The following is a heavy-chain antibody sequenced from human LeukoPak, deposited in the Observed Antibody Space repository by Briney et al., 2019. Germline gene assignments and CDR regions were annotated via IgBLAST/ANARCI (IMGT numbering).Heavy chain of an antibody. D-gene: IGHD2-2*01. CDR3: ARERSGYCSSTSCYPDAFDI. CDR1: GGTFSSYA. CDR2: IIPIFGTA. J-gene: IGHJ3*02. V-gene: IGHV1-69*05. Sequence: RASVKVSCKASGGTFSSYAISWVRQAPGQGLEWMGGIIPIFGTANYTQKFQGRVTITTDESTSTAYMELSSLRSEDTAVYYCARERSGYCSSTSCYPDAFDIWGQGTMVTVSS.